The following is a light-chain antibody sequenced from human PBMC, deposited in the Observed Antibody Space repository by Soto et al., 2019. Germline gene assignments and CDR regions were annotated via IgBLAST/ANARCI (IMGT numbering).Light chain of an antibody. V-gene: IGKV1-9*01. CDR3: QQLASFPFP. J-gene: IGKJ5*01. Sequence: DIQLTQSPSFLSASVGDRVTITCRASQGISSYSAWYQQKPGEAPKLLIYSASTLQTGFPSRFSGSGSGTEFTLTISSLQPEDFATYYCQQLASFPFPFGQGTRLEIK. CDR1: QGISSY. CDR2: SAS.